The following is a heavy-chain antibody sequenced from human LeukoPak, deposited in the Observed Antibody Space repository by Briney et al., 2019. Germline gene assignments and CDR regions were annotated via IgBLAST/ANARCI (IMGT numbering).Heavy chain of an antibody. D-gene: IGHD5-12*01. CDR2: INPSGGST. CDR3: ARAQEYGGYVGDYYYYMDV. Sequence: ASVKVSCKASGYTFTSYYMHWVRQAPGQGLEWMGIINPSGGSTSYAQKFQGRVTMTRDTSTSTVYMELSSLRSEDTAVYYCARAQEYGGYVGDYYYYMDVWGKGTTVTVSS. CDR1: GYTFTSYY. V-gene: IGHV1-46*01. J-gene: IGHJ6*03.